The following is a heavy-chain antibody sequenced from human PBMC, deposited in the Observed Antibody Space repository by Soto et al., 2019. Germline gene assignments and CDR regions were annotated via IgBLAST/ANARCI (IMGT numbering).Heavy chain of an antibody. J-gene: IGHJ6*02. Sequence: VQLLESGGRFVQPGGSLRLSCVASGFTFNNYAMSRVRQAPGKGLEWFSAISYCGDRTFYADSAKGRFTIPRDNSKNTLYLEMKSLRDAVTAIDYCAKGTIEVPAPGTAVWGQGTTVTVSS. CDR1: GFTFNNYA. D-gene: IGHD2-15*01. CDR2: ISYCGDRT. CDR3: AKGTIEVPAPGTAV. V-gene: IGHV3-23*01.